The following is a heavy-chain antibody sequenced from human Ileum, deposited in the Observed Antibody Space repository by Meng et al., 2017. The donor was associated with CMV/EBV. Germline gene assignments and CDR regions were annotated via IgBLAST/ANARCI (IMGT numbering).Heavy chain of an antibody. CDR1: GFTFDNAW. Sequence: GGSLRLSCVTSGFTFDNAWMTWFRQAPGKGLEWVCRIKSRVDSGAAEYTAPVEVRIIIARDDTEATLLLLMNSMKTEDKSMYDCSSYPCGSPGCFRRGQGTLVTVSS. V-gene: IGHV3-15*01. J-gene: IGHJ4*02. D-gene: IGHD2-2*01. CDR2: IKSRVDSGAA. CDR3: SSYPCGSPGCFR.